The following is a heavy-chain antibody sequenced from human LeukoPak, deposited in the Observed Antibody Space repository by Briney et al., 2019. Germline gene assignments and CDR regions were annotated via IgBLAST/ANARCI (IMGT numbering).Heavy chain of an antibody. V-gene: IGHV3-74*01. Sequence: GGSLRLSCAASGFTFSSYWMHWVRQVPGRGLVWVSRINSDGSSTSYADSVRGRFTISRDNAKNTLYVQMNSLRAEDTAVYYCSTGSGHAFDIWGRGTMVTVSS. CDR2: INSDGSST. D-gene: IGHD3-10*01. J-gene: IGHJ3*02. CDR3: STGSGHAFDI. CDR1: GFTFSSYW.